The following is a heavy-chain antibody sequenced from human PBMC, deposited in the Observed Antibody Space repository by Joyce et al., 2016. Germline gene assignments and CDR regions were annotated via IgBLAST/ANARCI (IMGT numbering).Heavy chain of an antibody. V-gene: IGHV3-48*01. CDR2: ISSSGSST. CDR1: GFTFSSFD. CDR3: ARDPVGIMDFDY. D-gene: IGHD3-16*01. Sequence: EVQLVESGGGLVQTGGSLRLSCAVSGFTFSSFDMTWVRQAPGKGLEWVAYISSSGSSTHYADSMKGRFTISRDSAKNSRYLQMNSLRAEDTAVYYCARDPVGIMDFDYWGQGTLVTVSS. J-gene: IGHJ4*02.